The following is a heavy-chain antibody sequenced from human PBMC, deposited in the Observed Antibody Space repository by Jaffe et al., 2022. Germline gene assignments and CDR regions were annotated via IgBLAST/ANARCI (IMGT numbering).Heavy chain of an antibody. CDR1: GYTFTSYA. Sequence: QVQLVQSGSELKKPGASVKVSCKASGYTFTSYAMNWVRQAPGQGLEWMGWINTNTGNPTYAQGFTGRFVFSLDTSVSTAYLQISSLKAEDTAVYYCARGPITTYYYGSGSLYYFDYWGQGTLVTVSS. CDR3: ARGPITTYYYGSGSLYYFDY. CDR2: INTNTGNP. D-gene: IGHD3-10*01. J-gene: IGHJ4*02. V-gene: IGHV7-4-1*02.